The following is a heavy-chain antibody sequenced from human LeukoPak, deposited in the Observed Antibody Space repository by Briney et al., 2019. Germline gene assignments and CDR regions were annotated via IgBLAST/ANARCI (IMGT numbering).Heavy chain of an antibody. CDR1: GVTFSSYV. Sequence: PGGSLRLSCAASGVTFSSYVMSWVRQAPGKGLEWVSAISGSGGSTYYADSVKGRFTISRDNSKNTLYLQMNSLRAEDTAVYYCARTLAAAGYFDYWGQGTLVTVSS. D-gene: IGHD6-13*01. J-gene: IGHJ4*02. V-gene: IGHV3-23*01. CDR2: ISGSGGST. CDR3: ARTLAAAGYFDY.